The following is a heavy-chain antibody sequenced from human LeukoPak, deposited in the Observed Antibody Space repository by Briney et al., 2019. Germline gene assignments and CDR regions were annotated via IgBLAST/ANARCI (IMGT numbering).Heavy chain of an antibody. CDR1: GGSIRSYY. D-gene: IGHD3-22*01. Sequence: PSETLSLTCTVYGGSIRSYYWSWIRQPPGKGLEWIGYIYYSGSTNYNPSLQSRVTISVDTAKNQFSLKLSSVTSADTAVYYCERELRDYYDSSGYFGSFYYFDYWGQGTLVTVSS. CDR2: IYYSGST. J-gene: IGHJ4*02. V-gene: IGHV4-59*12. CDR3: ERELRDYYDSSGYFGSFYYFDY.